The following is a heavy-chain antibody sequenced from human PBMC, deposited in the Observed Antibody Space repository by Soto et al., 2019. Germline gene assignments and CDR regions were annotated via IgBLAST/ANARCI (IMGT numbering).Heavy chain of an antibody. V-gene: IGHV1-2*02. J-gene: IGHJ4*02. CDR3: DRGWGDYLNY. D-gene: IGHD3-10*01. CDR2: INPNRGDI. Sequence: QVQLVQSGAEVKKPGAAVKVSCKASGYTITDYYIHWVRQAPGQGLEWMGWINPNRGDITYAQRFQGRVTMTRETSISTANMELSRLRSDDTAVYYCDRGWGDYLNYWGQRTLVTGSS. CDR1: GYTITDYY.